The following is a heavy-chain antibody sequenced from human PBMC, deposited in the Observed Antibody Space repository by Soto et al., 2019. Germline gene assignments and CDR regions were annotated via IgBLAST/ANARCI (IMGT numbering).Heavy chain of an antibody. CDR1: GFTFSDHY. Sequence: EVQLVESGGGLVQPGGSLRLSCAVSGFTFSDHYMDWVRQAPGKGLEWVGHIRNKANSYTTEYAASVRGRFTISRDDSKISLYLHMNSLITEDTAVYYCATGSGADYPFDIWGQGKMVTVSS. CDR3: ATGSGADYPFDI. CDR2: IRNKANSYTT. V-gene: IGHV3-72*01. J-gene: IGHJ3*02. D-gene: IGHD3-3*01.